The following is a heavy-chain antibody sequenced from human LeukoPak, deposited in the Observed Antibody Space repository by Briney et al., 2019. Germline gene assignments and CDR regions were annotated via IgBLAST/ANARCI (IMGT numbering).Heavy chain of an antibody. Sequence: ASVKVSCKASGYTFTGYYLHWVRQAPGQGLEWMGWINPNSGGTNYAQNFQGRVTLTRDTSVNTAYMALSGLRSDDTAVYYCARDYYDSSGYLDYWGQGTLVTVSS. V-gene: IGHV1-2*02. CDR3: ARDYYDSSGYLDY. J-gene: IGHJ4*02. CDR1: GYTFTGYY. CDR2: INPNSGGT. D-gene: IGHD3-22*01.